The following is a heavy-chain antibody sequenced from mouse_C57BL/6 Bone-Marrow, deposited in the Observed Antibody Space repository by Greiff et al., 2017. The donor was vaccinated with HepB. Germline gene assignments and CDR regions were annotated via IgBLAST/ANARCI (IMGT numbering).Heavy chain of an antibody. CDR2: IDPENGDT. V-gene: IGHV14-4*01. Sequence: EVQLQQSGAELVRPGASVKLSCTASGFNIKDDYMHWVKQRPEQGLEWIGWIDPENGDTDYASKFQGKATITADTSSNTAYLQLSSLTSEDTAVYYCTTTVVACYWYFDVWGTGTTVTVSS. J-gene: IGHJ1*03. CDR1: GFNIKDDY. D-gene: IGHD1-1*01. CDR3: TTTVVACYWYFDV.